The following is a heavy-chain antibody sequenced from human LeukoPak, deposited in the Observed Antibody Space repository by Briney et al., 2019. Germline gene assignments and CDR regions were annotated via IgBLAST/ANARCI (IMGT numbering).Heavy chain of an antibody. CDR1: GYTFTSYT. V-gene: IGHV1-46*01. CDR3: AKDGGSYSADY. J-gene: IGHJ4*02. CDR2: INPSDGDR. Sequence: ASVKGSCKASGYTFTSYTMNWVRQAPGQGLEWVGIINPSDGDRRNAQKFQGRVTMTRDMSTSTVYMELSSLRSEDTAVYYCAKDGGSYSADYWGQGTLVTVSS. D-gene: IGHD3-10*01.